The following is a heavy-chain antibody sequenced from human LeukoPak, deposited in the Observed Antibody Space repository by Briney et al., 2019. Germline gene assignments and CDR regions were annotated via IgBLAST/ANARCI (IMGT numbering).Heavy chain of an antibody. Sequence: GASVKVSCKASGYTFTSYGISWVRQAPGQGLEWMGIINPSGGSTSYAQKFQGRVTMTRDTSTSTVYMELSSLRSEDTAVYYCARDRGTVAGSTIYFDYWGQGTLVTVSS. D-gene: IGHD6-19*01. CDR1: GYTFTSYG. V-gene: IGHV1-46*01. CDR2: INPSGGST. CDR3: ARDRGTVAGSTIYFDY. J-gene: IGHJ4*02.